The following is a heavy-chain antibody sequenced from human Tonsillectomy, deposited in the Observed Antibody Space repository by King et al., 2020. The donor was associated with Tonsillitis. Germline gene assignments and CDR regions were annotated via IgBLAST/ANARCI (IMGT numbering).Heavy chain of an antibody. V-gene: IGHV3-66*01. D-gene: IGHD6-13*01. CDR3: ARVYSSSWYVNY. J-gene: IGHJ4*02. CDR2: LYSGGTT. CDR1: GFTVSSNY. Sequence: QLVQSGGGLVQPGGSLRLSCAASGFTVSSNYMSWVRQAPGKGLEWVSVLYSGGTTYLADSVKGRFNISRDNSKNTLYLQMNSLRAEDTAVYYCARVYSSSWYVNYWGQGTLVTVSS.